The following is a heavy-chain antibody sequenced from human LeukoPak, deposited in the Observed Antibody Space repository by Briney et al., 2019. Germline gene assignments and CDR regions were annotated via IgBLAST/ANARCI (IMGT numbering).Heavy chain of an antibody. CDR2: IKTILDGGRT. D-gene: IGHD1-26*01. V-gene: IGHV3-15*01. Sequence: GGSLRLSCVASGFTFSNAYMSWVRQAPGKGLEWVGRIKTILDGGRTDYAAPVKGRFTISRDDSKNTLYLQMKSLETEDTAIYYCATDQWEGDFWGRGTLVTVSS. CDR1: GFTFSNAY. CDR3: ATDQWEGDF. J-gene: IGHJ4*02.